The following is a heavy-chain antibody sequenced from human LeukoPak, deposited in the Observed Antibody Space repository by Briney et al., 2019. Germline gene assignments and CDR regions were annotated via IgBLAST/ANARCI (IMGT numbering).Heavy chain of an antibody. CDR2: IYTSGST. V-gene: IGHV4-61*02. D-gene: IGHD5-12*01. CDR3: ARVVYSGYDYADIDSSPWGFTFPNWFDP. CDR1: GGSISSGGYY. J-gene: IGHJ5*02. Sequence: SETLSLTCTVSGGSISSGGYYWSWIRQPAGKGLEWIGRIYTSGSTNYNPSLKSRVTMSVDTSKNQFSLKLSSVTAADTAVYYCARVVYSGYDYADIDSSPWGFTFPNWFDPWGQGTLVTVSS.